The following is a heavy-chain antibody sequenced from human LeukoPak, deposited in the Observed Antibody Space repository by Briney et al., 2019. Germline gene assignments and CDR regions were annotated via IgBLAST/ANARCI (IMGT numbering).Heavy chain of an antibody. CDR3: ARVMGTYCGGDCYSGFDY. V-gene: IGHV1-2*02. J-gene: IGHJ4*02. CDR2: INPNSGGT. D-gene: IGHD2-21*01. Sequence: ASVKVSCKASGYTFTGYYMHWVRQAPGQGVEWMGWINPNSGGTNYAQKFQGRVTMTRHTSISTAYMELSRLRSDDTAVYYCARVMGTYCGGDCYSGFDYWGQGTLVTVSS. CDR1: GYTFTGYY.